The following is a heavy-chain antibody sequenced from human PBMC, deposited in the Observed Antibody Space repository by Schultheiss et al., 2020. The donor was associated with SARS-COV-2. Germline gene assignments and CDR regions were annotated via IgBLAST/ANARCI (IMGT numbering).Heavy chain of an antibody. J-gene: IGHJ4*02. CDR2: IYYSGST. V-gene: IGHV4-61*01. CDR1: GGSVSSGSYY. Sequence: SETLSLTCTVSGGSVSSGSYYWSWIRQPPGKGLEWIGYIYYSGSTNYNPSLKSRVTISVDTSKNQFSLKLSSVTAADTAVYYCARDRDGGSCYSDWGQGTLVTVSS. D-gene: IGHD2-15*01. CDR3: ARDRDGGSCYSD.